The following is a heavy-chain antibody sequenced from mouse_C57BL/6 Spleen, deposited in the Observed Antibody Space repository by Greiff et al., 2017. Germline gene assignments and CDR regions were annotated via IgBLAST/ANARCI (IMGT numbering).Heavy chain of an antibody. CDR2: INPNNGTT. V-gene: IGHV1-39*01. CDR3: ASSSSYYYAMDY. J-gene: IGHJ4*01. CDR1: GYSFTDYN. Sequence: VQLKQSGPELVKPGASVKISCKASGYSFTDYNMNWVKQSNGQSLELIGVINPNNGTTSYNQKFKVKATLTVDQSSSPAYMQLNSLISEDSAVYSCASSSSYYYAMDYWGQGTSVTVSS. D-gene: IGHD1-1*01.